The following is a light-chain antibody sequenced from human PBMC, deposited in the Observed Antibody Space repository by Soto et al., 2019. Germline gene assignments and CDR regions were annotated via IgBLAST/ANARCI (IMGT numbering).Light chain of an antibody. Sequence: DIQMTQSPSTLSASIGDRVTISCRASQYINRWLAWYQHKPGKAPELLIYDASTLASGVPSRFSGSGSGTEFTLTITSLQPDDFATYYCHSGTFGQGTKVEIK. CDR1: QYINRW. J-gene: IGKJ1*01. CDR2: DAS. CDR3: HSGT. V-gene: IGKV1-5*01.